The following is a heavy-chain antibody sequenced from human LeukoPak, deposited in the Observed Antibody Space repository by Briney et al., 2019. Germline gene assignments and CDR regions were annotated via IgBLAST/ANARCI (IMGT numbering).Heavy chain of an antibody. CDR1: GYTVNNYG. J-gene: IGHJ6*02. V-gene: IGHV1-18*01. CDR2: ISAYNGNT. Sequence: GASVKVSFKGFGYTVNNYGSNGVRQAPGHGLEWMGWISAYNGNTKYAQKFQGRVTMITDTSTSTAYMELRSLRSVDTAVYSYASLRSMVRELPLGLCVWGQGTTVTVSS. D-gene: IGHD3-10*01. CDR3: ASLRSMVRELPLGLCV.